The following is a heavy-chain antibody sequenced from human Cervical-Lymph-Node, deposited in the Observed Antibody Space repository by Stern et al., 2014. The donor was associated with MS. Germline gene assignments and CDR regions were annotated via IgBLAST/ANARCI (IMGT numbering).Heavy chain of an antibody. CDR3: ARGWSYDILTAYSY. D-gene: IGHD3-9*01. V-gene: IGHV1-69*01. Sequence: VQLVESGAEVKKPGSSVKVSCKASGGTFSSYAISWVRQAPGQGLEWMGGIIPIFGRANYAHKFQGRVTIPADESTSTAYMELSSLRSEDTAVYYCARGWSYDILTAYSYWGQGTLVTVSS. J-gene: IGHJ4*02. CDR2: IIPIFGRA. CDR1: GGTFSSYA.